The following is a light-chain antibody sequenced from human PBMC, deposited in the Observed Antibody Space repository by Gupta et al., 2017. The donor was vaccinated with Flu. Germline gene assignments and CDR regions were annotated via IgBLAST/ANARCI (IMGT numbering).Light chain of an antibody. CDR2: GAS. J-gene: IGKJ5*01. CDR1: QSVGSN. CDR3: QQYNNWPIT. V-gene: IGKV3-15*01. Sequence: PATLSVSPGERATLSCRASQSVGSNLAWYQQKPGQAPRLLIYGASTRATSIPARFSGSGSGTEFTLTISSLQSEDFAVYYCQQYNNWPITFGQGTRLEIK.